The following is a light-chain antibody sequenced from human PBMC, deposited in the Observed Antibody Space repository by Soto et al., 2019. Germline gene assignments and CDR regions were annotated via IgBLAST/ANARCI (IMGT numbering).Light chain of an antibody. CDR3: CSDAVREV. Sequence: QSALTQPASVSGSPGQSITISCTGTSSDVGSYNLVSWYQQHPGKAPKLMIYEVSKRPSGVSNRFSGSKSGNTASLTISGLQAEDEADYYCCSDAVREVFGGGTKLTVL. CDR1: SSDVGSYNL. V-gene: IGLV2-23*02. CDR2: EVS. J-gene: IGLJ3*02.